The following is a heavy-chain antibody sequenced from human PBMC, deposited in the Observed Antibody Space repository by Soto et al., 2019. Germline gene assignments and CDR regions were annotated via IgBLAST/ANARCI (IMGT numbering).Heavy chain of an antibody. CDR1: GYSITNVNW. V-gene: IGHV4-28*01. CDR2: IFHIGTT. J-gene: IGHJ3*02. CDR3: ARSPYADALDI. D-gene: IGHD2-2*01. Sequence: QVQLQESGPGLVKPSDTLSLTCAVSGYSITNVNWWAWIRQPPGKGLAWIGHIFHIGTTHYNPSLKRRFTMSVDTSKTQFSLKVDSLTAEDTAVYYCARSPYADALDIWGQGTTVIVSS.